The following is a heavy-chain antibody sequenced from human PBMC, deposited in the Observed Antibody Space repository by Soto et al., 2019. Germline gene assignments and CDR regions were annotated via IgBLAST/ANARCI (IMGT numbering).Heavy chain of an antibody. Sequence: PGGSLRLSCAASGFTFSTYTMSWVRRAPGKGLEWVSAISGSGASPSYADSVQGRFTISRDNPERTLYLQMNNLRAEDTAVYYCAKARCSTTNCYVPDDWGQGTLVTVSS. D-gene: IGHD2-2*01. CDR1: GFTFSTYT. CDR2: ISGSGASP. J-gene: IGHJ4*02. CDR3: AKARCSTTNCYVPDD. V-gene: IGHV3-23*01.